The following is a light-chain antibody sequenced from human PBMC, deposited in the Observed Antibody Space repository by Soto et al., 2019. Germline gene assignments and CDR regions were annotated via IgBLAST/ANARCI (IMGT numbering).Light chain of an antibody. CDR3: QQCGIAPFT. CDR1: QSISSGY. Sequence: EIVLTQSPGPLSLSPGERATLSCRASQSISSGYLAWYQQKPGRVPRLLIYGASNRAPGIPDKFTGSGSGTDFTLTITRLEPEDFAGYYCQQCGIAPFTFGPGTKVDIK. J-gene: IGKJ3*01. CDR2: GAS. V-gene: IGKV3-20*01.